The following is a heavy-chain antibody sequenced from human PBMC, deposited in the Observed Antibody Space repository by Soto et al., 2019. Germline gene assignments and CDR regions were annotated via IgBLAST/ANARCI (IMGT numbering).Heavy chain of an antibody. CDR3: AIVRVADSPLDH. D-gene: IGHD3-10*02. Sequence: QVQLVESGGGVVQPGRSLRLSCAGSGFIFSNYGMHWVRQAPGKGLEWVAFISYDGSDILYAASVKGRFTISRDNSKSTLFLHMNRPRAEDTAVYFCAIVRVADSPLDHWGQGSLVTVSS. CDR1: GFIFSNYG. J-gene: IGHJ4*02. CDR2: ISYDGSDI. V-gene: IGHV3-30*03.